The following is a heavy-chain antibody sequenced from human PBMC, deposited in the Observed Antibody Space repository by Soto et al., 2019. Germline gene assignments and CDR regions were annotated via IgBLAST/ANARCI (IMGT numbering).Heavy chain of an antibody. CDR3: AKIEMGWFAN. CDR2: ISGGSSST. J-gene: IGHJ4*02. D-gene: IGHD3-10*01. CDR1: GFPCSGYA. Sequence: GGSLRLSCAASGFPCSGYAVTWVRQAPGKWLEWVSTISGGSSSTYYADSVKGRFVVSRDNDKTTVYLHMSSLTGEDTAVYFCAKIEMGWFANWGQGTKVTVSS. V-gene: IGHV3-23*01.